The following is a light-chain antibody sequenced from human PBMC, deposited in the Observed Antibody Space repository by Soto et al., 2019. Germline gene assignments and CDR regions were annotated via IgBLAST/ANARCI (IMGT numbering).Light chain of an antibody. V-gene: IGLV2-14*01. CDR2: DVS. CDR1: SIDVGGYSY. J-gene: IGLJ1*01. CDR3: ASYTTSSTYV. Sequence: QSALTQPASVSGSPGQSIAISCTGTSIDVGGYSYVSWYQQQPGKAPKLVISDVSNRPSGVSDRFSGSKSGNTASLTISGLQTEDEDDYYCASYTTSSTYVFGTGTKLTVL.